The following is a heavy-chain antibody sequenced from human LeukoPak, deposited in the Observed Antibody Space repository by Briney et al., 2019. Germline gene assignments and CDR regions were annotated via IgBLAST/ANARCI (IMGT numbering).Heavy chain of an antibody. CDR1: GGSISSYY. CDR2: IYYSGST. V-gene: IGHV4-59*12. Sequence: SETLSLTCTVSGGSISSYYWSWIRQPPGKGLEWIGYIYYSGSTNYNPSLKSRVTMSVDTSKNQFSLKLSSVTAADTAVYYCARDYYDRSDYWGQGTLVTVSS. D-gene: IGHD3-22*01. J-gene: IGHJ4*02. CDR3: ARDYYDRSDY.